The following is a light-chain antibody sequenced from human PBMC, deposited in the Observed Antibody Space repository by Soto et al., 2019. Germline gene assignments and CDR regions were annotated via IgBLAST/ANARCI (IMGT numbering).Light chain of an antibody. J-gene: IGKJ5*01. V-gene: IGKV3-11*01. CDR2: DAS. CDR3: QQRKYWPPLT. CDR1: HHVDSY. Sequence: EAVLTQSPATLSLSPGERATLSCRASHHVDSYVAWYQQKPGQAPRLLIYDASNRATGIPARFSGSGSGTDFTLTISSLEPEDFALYYCQQRKYWPPLTFGQGTRLE.